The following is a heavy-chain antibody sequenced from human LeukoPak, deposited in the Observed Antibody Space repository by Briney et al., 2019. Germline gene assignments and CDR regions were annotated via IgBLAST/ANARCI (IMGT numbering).Heavy chain of an antibody. CDR3: AREAYCSGGSCYGPVYYYYYGMDV. CDR2: INHSGST. D-gene: IGHD2-15*01. CDR1: GGSFSGYY. V-gene: IGHV4-34*01. J-gene: IGHJ6*02. Sequence: PSETLSLTCAVYGGSFSGYYWSRIRQPPGKGLEWIGEINHSGSTNYNPSLKSRVTISVDTSKNQFSLKLSSVTAADTAVYYCAREAYCSGGSCYGPVYYYYYGMDVWGQGTTVTVSS.